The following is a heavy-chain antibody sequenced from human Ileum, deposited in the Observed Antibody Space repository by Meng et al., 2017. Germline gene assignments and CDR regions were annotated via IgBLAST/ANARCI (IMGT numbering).Heavy chain of an antibody. CDR3: ARRTSTRDNKFDP. CDR1: GGFISNYY. CDR2: NDYYGST. V-gene: IGHV4-59*08. D-gene: IGHD2-2*01. J-gene: IGHJ5*02. Sequence: QVQLQESGPGLVKPSETLSLTCSVSGGFISNYYWSWIRQPPGKGLEWIGYNDYYGSTNYNPSLKSRVTISVDTSKNQFSLKLTSVTAADTAVYYCARRTSTRDNKFDPWGQGTLVTVSS.